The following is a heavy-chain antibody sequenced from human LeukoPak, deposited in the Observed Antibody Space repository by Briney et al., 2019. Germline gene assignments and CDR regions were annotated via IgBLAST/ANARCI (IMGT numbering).Heavy chain of an antibody. J-gene: IGHJ4*02. D-gene: IGHD4-17*01. CDR1: GGSISNSSFY. V-gene: IGHV4-39*07. Sequence: PSETLSLACTVSGGSISNSSFYWGWIRQPPGKGLEWIGNIYYSGSSYYNPSLKSRVTISVDTSRNQFSLKVSSVTAADTAVYYCARVSGDYDVGTVDYWGQGTLVTVSS. CDR2: IYYSGSS. CDR3: ARVSGDYDVGTVDY.